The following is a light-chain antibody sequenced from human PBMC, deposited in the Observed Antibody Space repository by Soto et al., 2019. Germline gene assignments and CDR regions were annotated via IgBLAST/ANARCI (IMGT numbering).Light chain of an antibody. Sequence: ETVSTQSPATLSVSPGERATLSCRASQTVLSNLAWYQQKPGQAPRLLIYGASNRATGIPDRFSGSGSGTDFTLTISRLEPEDFAVYYCQQYGSSGTFGQGTKVDIK. V-gene: IGKV3-20*01. J-gene: IGKJ1*01. CDR1: QTVLSN. CDR3: QQYGSSGT. CDR2: GAS.